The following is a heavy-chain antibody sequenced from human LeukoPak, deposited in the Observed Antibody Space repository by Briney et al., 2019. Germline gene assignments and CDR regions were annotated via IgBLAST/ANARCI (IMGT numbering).Heavy chain of an antibody. V-gene: IGHV4-4*07. CDR1: GGSISSYY. Sequence: SETLSLTCSVSGGSISSYYWSWIRQPAGKGLEWIGRIYTSGSTNYNPSLKSRVTMSVDTSKNQFSLKLSSVTAADTAVYYCARYTSSNPYYYYYYMDVWGKGTTVTVSS. CDR3: ARYTSSNPYYYYYYMDV. J-gene: IGHJ6*03. D-gene: IGHD6-6*01. CDR2: IYTSGST.